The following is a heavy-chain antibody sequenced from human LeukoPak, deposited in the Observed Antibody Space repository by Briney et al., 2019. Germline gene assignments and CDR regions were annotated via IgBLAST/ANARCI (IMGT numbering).Heavy chain of an antibody. CDR1: GFTFSSYS. D-gene: IGHD3-22*01. CDR2: ISSSSSTI. J-gene: IGHJ4*02. Sequence: GGSLRLSCAASGFTFSSYSMNWVRQAPGKGLEWVSYISSSSSTIYYADSVKGRFTISRDNAKNSLYLQMNSLRAEDTAVYYCARVGWLLEEIFPFDYWGQGTLVTVSS. V-gene: IGHV3-48*04. CDR3: ARVGWLLEEIFPFDY.